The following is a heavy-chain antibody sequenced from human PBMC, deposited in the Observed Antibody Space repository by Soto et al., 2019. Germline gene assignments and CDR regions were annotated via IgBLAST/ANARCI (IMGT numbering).Heavy chain of an antibody. CDR3: ARPGFGDCWYVDR. CDR2: IIPALGTA. V-gene: IGHV1-69*08. D-gene: IGHD2-21*02. CDR1: GGTFSSHT. J-gene: IGHJ2*01. Sequence: QDQLVQSGAEVKKPGSSVKVSCKASGGTFSSHTFSWVRQAPGQGLEWMGRIIPALGTATYAQKFQGRVTITADESATTVYRELNSLRSEDTAVYYCARPGFGDCWYVDRWGRGTLVTVSS.